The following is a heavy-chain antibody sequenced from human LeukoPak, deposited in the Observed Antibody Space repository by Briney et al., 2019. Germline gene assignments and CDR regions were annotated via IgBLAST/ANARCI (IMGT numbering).Heavy chain of an antibody. CDR3: ARRGYCSSTSCYIFDY. CDR1: GGSVRNYY. V-gene: IGHV4-59*02. Sequence: PSETLSLTCSVSGGSVRNYYWSWIRQPPGKGLEWIGYIYYSGSTNYNPSLKSRVTISVDTSKNQFSLKLSSATAADTAVYYCARRGYCSSTSCYIFDYWGQGTLVTVSS. CDR2: IYYSGST. J-gene: IGHJ4*02. D-gene: IGHD2-2*01.